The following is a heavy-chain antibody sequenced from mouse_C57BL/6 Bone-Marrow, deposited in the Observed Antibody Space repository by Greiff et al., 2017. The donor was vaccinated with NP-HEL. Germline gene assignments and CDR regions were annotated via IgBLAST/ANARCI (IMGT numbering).Heavy chain of an antibody. D-gene: IGHD3-2*02. CDR1: GYTFTSYW. J-gene: IGHJ1*03. CDR3: ARGGTAQATDWYFDV. V-gene: IGHV1-69*01. Sequence: QVQLQQSGAELVMPGASVKLSCKASGYTFTSYWMHWVKQRPGQGLEWIGEIDPSDSYTNYNQKFKGKSTLTVDKSSSTAYMQLSSLTSEDSAVYYCARGGTAQATDWYFDVWGTGTTVTVSS. CDR2: IDPSDSYT.